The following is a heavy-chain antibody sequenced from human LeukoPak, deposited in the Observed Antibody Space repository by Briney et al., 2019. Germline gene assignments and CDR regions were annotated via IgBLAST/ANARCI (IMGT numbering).Heavy chain of an antibody. Sequence: PGGSLRLSCAASGFTFSSYSMNWVRQAPGKGLEWVSSISSSSSYIYYADSVKGRFTISRDNAKNSLYLQMNSLRAEDTAVYYCARVVDGVQTFDYWGQGTLVTVSS. CDR1: GFTFSSYS. V-gene: IGHV3-21*01. CDR2: ISSSSSYI. D-gene: IGHD2-15*01. CDR3: ARVVDGVQTFDY. J-gene: IGHJ4*02.